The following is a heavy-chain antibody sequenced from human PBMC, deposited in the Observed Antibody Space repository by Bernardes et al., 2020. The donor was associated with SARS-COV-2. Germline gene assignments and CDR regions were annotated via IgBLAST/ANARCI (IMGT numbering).Heavy chain of an antibody. J-gene: IGHJ6*02. CDR2: IYYSGTT. V-gene: IGHV4-39*01. CDR1: GGSISNSPYY. D-gene: IGHD2-2*01. Sequence: SETLSLTCTVSGGSISNSPYYWGWIRQPPGKGLEWIGSIYYSGTTSYNPSLKSRITISVDTSKNQFSLRLTSVTAADTAVYYCATVFCSTTSCYNPSDPYSSYSGLAVWGQGTTVTVSS. CDR3: ATVFCSTTSCYNPSDPYSSYSGLAV.